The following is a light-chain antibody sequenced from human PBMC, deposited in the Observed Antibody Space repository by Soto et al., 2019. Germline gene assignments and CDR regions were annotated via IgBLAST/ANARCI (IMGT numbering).Light chain of an antibody. CDR2: EVS. J-gene: IGLJ3*02. Sequence: QSALTQPASVSGSPGQSITISCTRTSSDIGSNNYVSWFQQRPGKAPTLIIYEVSNRPSGVSTHFSGSKSGNTASLTISGLLPEDGAEYCCSSYTATTRLFGGGTKVTVL. CDR1: SSDIGSNNY. CDR3: SSYTATTRL. V-gene: IGLV2-14*01.